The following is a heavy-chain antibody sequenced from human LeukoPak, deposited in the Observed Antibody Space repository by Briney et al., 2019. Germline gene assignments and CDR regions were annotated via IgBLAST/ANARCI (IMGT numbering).Heavy chain of an antibody. CDR1: GFTFSSYS. V-gene: IGHV3-21*04. D-gene: IGHD3-9*01. CDR3: AKSWSPDRLSPLV. CDR2: ISSSSSYI. Sequence: GGSLRLSCAASGFTFSSYSMNWVRQAPGKGLEWVSSISSSSSYIYYADSVKGRFTISRDNAKNSLYLQMNSLRAEDTAVYYCAKSWSPDRLSPLVWGQGTLVTVSS. J-gene: IGHJ4*02.